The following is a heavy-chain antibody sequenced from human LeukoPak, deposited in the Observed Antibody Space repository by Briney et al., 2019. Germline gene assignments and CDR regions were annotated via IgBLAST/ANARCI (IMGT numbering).Heavy chain of an antibody. CDR2: ISGSGGST. J-gene: IGHJ4*02. CDR3: AKDKTRLRYYDILTGYRDY. Sequence: PGGSLRLSCAASGFTFSSYAMSWVRQAPGKGLEWVSAISGSGGSTYYADSVKGRFTISRDNSKNTLYLQMNSLRAEDTAVYYCAKDKTRLRYYDILTGYRDYWGQGTLVTVSS. CDR1: GFTFSSYA. V-gene: IGHV3-23*01. D-gene: IGHD3-9*01.